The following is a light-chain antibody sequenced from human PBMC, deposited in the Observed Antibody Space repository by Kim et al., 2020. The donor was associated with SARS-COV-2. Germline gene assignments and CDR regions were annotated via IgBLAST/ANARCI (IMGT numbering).Light chain of an antibody. CDR3: QQSYSTPRT. CDR1: QSISSY. J-gene: IGKJ4*01. V-gene: IGKV1-39*01. Sequence: DIQMTQSPSSLSASVGDRVTITCRASQSISSYLNWYQQKPGKAPKLLIYAASSLQSGVPSRFSGRGSGTDFTLTISSLQPEDFATYYCQQSYSTPRTFGGGTKVDIK. CDR2: AAS.